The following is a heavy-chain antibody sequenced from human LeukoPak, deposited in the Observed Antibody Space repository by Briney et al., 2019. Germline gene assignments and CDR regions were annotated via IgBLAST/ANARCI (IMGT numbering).Heavy chain of an antibody. V-gene: IGHV1-18*01. J-gene: IGHJ4*02. Sequence: SSVKGSCKAAGYSFTSYGISWVPQAPGQGLEWMGSIRLYNGNTKYAQNFQGRVTMTTDTSTSTAYMEVRSLRSDDTAVYYCARDQYDSVWGSYRPYFDYWGQGTLVTVSS. CDR1: GYSFTSYG. CDR2: IRLYNGNT. D-gene: IGHD3-16*02. CDR3: ARDQYDSVWGSYRPYFDY.